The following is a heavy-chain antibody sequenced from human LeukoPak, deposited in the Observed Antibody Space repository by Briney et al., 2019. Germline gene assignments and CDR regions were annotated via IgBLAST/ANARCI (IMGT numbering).Heavy chain of an antibody. CDR1: GFTFSSYS. Sequence: PGGSLRLSCAASGFTFSSYSMNWVRQAPGKGLEWVSFISSSSYIYYTDSVKGRFTISRDSAKNSLYLQLNSLRAEDTALYYCARGEWSSSPFDYWGQGTLVTVSS. CDR2: ISSSSYI. J-gene: IGHJ4*02. CDR3: ARGEWSSSPFDY. V-gene: IGHV3-21*01. D-gene: IGHD6-6*01.